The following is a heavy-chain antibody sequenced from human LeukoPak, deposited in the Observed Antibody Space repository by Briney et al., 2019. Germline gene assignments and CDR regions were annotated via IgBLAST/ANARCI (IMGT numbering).Heavy chain of an antibody. Sequence: SETLSLTCTVSGGSISSSSYYWGWIRQPPGKGLEWIGSIYYSGSTYYNPSLKSRVTISVDTSKNQFSLKLSSVTAADTAVYYCARDSDYGAVRVFQHWGQGTLVTVSS. V-gene: IGHV4-39*07. D-gene: IGHD4-17*01. CDR3: ARDSDYGAVRVFQH. CDR1: GGSISSSSYY. CDR2: IYYSGST. J-gene: IGHJ1*01.